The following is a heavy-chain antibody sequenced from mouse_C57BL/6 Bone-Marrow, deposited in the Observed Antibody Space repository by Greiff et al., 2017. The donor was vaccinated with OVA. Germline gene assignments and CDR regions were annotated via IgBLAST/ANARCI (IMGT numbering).Heavy chain of an antibody. CDR2: IHPNSGST. CDR3: ARSRYDGYFYFDY. J-gene: IGHJ2*01. CDR1: GYTFTSYW. V-gene: IGHV1-64*01. D-gene: IGHD2-3*01. Sequence: QVQLQQPGAELVKPGASVKLSCKASGYTFTSYWMHWVKQRPGQGLEWIGMIHPNSGSTNYNEKFKSKATLTVDKSSSTAYMQLSSLTSEDSAVYYCARSRYDGYFYFDYWGQGTTLTVSS.